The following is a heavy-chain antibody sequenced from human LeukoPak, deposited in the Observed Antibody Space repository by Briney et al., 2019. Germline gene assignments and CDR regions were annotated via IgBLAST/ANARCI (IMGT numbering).Heavy chain of an antibody. D-gene: IGHD3-10*01. J-gene: IGHJ5*02. CDR1: GFTFSSYG. V-gene: IGHV3-30*18. Sequence: GALRLSCAASGFTFSSYGMHRVRQAPGKGLEWVAVISYDGSNKYYADSVKGRFTISRDNSKNTLYLQMNSLRAEDTAVYYCAKESDGVWFDPWGQGTLVTVSS. CDR3: AKESDGVWFDP. CDR2: ISYDGSNK.